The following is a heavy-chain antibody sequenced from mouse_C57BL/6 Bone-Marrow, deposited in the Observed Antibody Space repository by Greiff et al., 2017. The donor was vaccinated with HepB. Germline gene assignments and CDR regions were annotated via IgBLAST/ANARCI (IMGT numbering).Heavy chain of an antibody. CDR2: IDPENGDT. J-gene: IGHJ3*01. D-gene: IGHD2-2*01. V-gene: IGHV14-4*01. Sequence: VQLQQSGAELVRPGASVKLSCTASGFNIKDYYMHWVKQRPEQGLEWIGWIDPENGDTEYASKFQGKATITADTSSNTAYLQLSSLTSEDTAVYYCTYFEVTTFAYWGQGTLVTVSA. CDR1: GFNIKDYY. CDR3: TYFEVTTFAY.